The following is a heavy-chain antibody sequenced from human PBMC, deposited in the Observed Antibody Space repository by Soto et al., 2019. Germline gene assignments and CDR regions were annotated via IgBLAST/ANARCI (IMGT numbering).Heavy chain of an antibody. V-gene: IGHV3-33*01. CDR2: IWYDGSNK. CDR1: GFTFSSYG. J-gene: IGHJ4*02. Sequence: QVQLVESGGGVVQPGRSLRLSCAASGFTFSSYGMHWVRQAPGKGLEWVAVIWYDGSNKYYADSVKGRFTISRDNSKNTLYLQMNSLRAEDTAVYYCARVRQQLDYFDYWGQGTLVTVSS. D-gene: IGHD6-13*01. CDR3: ARVRQQLDYFDY.